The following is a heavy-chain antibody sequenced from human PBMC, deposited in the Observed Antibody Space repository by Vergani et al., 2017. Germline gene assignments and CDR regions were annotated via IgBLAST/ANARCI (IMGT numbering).Heavy chain of an antibody. Sequence: QLVESGGGWVQPGGSLRLSCVVSGFDFSSYIMNWVRQAPGKGLEWVSFIWTITKSHAYAESVKGPFTISRDSAKNSLYLQMDSVRAEDTAVYYCAREYSSTSGRAFDFWGQGTKVTVSS. CDR1: GFDFSSYI. J-gene: IGHJ3*01. CDR2: IWTITKSH. V-gene: IGHV3-48*01. D-gene: IGHD2-2*01. CDR3: AREYSSTSGRAFDF.